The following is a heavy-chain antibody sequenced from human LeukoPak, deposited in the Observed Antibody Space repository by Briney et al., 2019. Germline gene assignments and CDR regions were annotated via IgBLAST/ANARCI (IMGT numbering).Heavy chain of an antibody. V-gene: IGHV4-34*01. Sequence: LETLSLTCVVYVGSFSGYYWSWIRQPPGKGVEWIGEINQSGITNYNPSLKSRVTISVDTSKNQFSLQLRYVTAAATAVYYSARKGPTLRDIVVVVAAADTAMVSYHFDYWVQGSLVSDSS. CDR1: VGSFSGYY. CDR3: ARKGPTLRDIVVVVAAADTAMVSYHFDY. CDR2: INQSGIT. J-gene: IGHJ4*02. D-gene: IGHD2-15*01.